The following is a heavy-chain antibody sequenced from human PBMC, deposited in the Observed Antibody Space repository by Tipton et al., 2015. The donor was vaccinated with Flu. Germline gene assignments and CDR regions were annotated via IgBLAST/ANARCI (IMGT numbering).Heavy chain of an antibody. V-gene: IGHV4-59*01. CDR3: ATLTGDDY. J-gene: IGHJ4*02. CDR1: GGSIRNTY. CDR2: MFYSGST. Sequence: TLSLTCSVSGGSIRNTYWSWIRQPPGKGLEWIGYMFYSGSTNYNPSLKSRVTMSVDTSKNHFSLKLSSVTAADTAVYYCATLTGDDYRGQGTQVTVSS. D-gene: IGHD7-27*01.